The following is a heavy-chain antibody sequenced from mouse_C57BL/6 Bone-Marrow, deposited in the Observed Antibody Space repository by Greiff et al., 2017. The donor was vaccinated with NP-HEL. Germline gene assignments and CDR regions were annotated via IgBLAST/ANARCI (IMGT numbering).Heavy chain of an antibody. CDR1: GFTFTDYY. V-gene: IGHV7-3*01. J-gene: IGHJ3*01. Sequence: EVQLMESGGGLVQPGGSLSLSCAASGFTFTDYYMSWVRQPPGQALEWLGFISNKANGYTSEYNSYVKGRFTISRDNSTSIRYLQMNALRAEDSATYYCARYSRGRFAYWGQGTLVTVSA. CDR2: ISNKANGYTS. CDR3: ARYSRGRFAY.